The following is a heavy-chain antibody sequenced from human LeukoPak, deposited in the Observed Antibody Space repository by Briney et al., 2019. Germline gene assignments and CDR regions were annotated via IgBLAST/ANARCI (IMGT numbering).Heavy chain of an antibody. CDR3: ARGRAVRGVAY. CDR1: GGSISSYY. J-gene: IGHJ4*02. V-gene: IGHV4-34*01. CDR2: INHSGST. Sequence: SETLSLTCTVSGGSISSYYWSWIRQPPGKGLEWIGEINHSGSTNYNPSLKSRVTISVDTSKNQFSLKLSSVTAADTAVYYCARGRAVRGVAYWGQGTLVTVSS. D-gene: IGHD3-10*01.